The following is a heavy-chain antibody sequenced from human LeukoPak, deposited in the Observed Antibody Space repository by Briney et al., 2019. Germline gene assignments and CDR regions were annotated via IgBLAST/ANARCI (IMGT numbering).Heavy chain of an antibody. V-gene: IGHV4-39*07. J-gene: IGHJ6*03. Sequence: SETLSLTCTVSGDSISTSNSYWGWIRQPPGKGLEWIGSIYYSGNTYYNASLKSRVTISVDTSKNQFSLKLSSVTAADTAVYYCAREFTLLWFGELSPNQYYYYYMDVWGKGTTVTISS. CDR3: AREFTLLWFGELSPNQYYYYYMDV. CDR1: GDSISTSNSY. D-gene: IGHD3-10*01. CDR2: IYYSGNT.